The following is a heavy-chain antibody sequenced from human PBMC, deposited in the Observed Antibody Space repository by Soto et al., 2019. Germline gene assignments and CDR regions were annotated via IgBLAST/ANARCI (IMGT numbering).Heavy chain of an antibody. CDR3: AREYAFSSDY. CDR2: IHDSGIT. D-gene: IGHD2-2*01. CDR1: GGSMRSYY. J-gene: IGHJ4*02. V-gene: IGHV4-59*01. Sequence: QLQLQESGPGLVKPSETLSLTCSVSGGSMRSYYWSWIRQPPGKGLEWIGYIHDSGITDYNPSLKSRATIPIDTFRHQISLTLRSVTAADTAVYHCAREYAFSSDYWGQGTVVTVSS.